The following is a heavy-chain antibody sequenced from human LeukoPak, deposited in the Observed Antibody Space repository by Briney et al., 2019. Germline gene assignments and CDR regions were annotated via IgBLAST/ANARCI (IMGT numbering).Heavy chain of an antibody. CDR1: GFIFNSHW. D-gene: IGHD3-22*01. CDR3: ARVMYYYHSSGSIAVYYFDY. Sequence: GGSLRLSCAASGFIFNSHWMHWVRQAPGQGLVWVSRINSDGSTTSYADSVKGRFTISRDNAKNTLYLQMNSLRAEDTAVYYCARVMYYYHSSGSIAVYYFDYWGQGTLVTVSS. V-gene: IGHV3-74*01. CDR2: INSDGSTT. J-gene: IGHJ4*02.